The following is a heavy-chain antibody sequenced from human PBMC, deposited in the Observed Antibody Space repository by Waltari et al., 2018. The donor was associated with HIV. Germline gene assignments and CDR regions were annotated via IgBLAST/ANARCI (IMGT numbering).Heavy chain of an antibody. V-gene: IGHV3-15*01. Sequence: EVQLVESGGGLVKPGGSLRLSCAASGFTFSNAWMSWVRQAPGKGVEWVGRMKSKTDGGTTDYAAPVKGRFTISRDDSKNTLYLQMNSLKTEDTAVYYCTTDPQLTPDYWGQGTLVTVSS. CDR2: MKSKTDGGTT. D-gene: IGHD1-1*01. J-gene: IGHJ4*01. CDR1: GFTFSNAW. CDR3: TTDPQLTPDY.